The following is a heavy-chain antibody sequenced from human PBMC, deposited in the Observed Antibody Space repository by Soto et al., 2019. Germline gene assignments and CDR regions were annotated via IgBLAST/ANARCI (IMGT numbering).Heavy chain of an antibody. J-gene: IGHJ3*02. CDR1: GFTVSGKKY. V-gene: IGHV3-53*01. CDR3: ATWHLREHAYDI. D-gene: IGHD3-10*01. Sequence: GRLRLSCAAFGFTVSGKKYVAWVRQAPGKGLEWVSALYDLDGTYYADSVKGRFTTSSDSSRTTVYLQMNDLRPDDTAVYSCATWHLREHAYDIWGQGTKVTVSS. CDR2: LYDLDGT.